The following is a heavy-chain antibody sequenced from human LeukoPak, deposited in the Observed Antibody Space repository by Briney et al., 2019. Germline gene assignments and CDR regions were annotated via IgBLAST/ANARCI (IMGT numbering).Heavy chain of an antibody. D-gene: IGHD5-18*01. Sequence: GGSLRLSCAASGFTFSSYGMSWVRQAPGKGLEWVASIKQDGSEKHYMDSVKGRFTISRDNAKNSLFLQMNSLRAEDTAVYYCARQPHRGNGYRPVSPFNYWGQGTLVTVSS. CDR3: ARQPHRGNGYRPVSPFNY. CDR1: GFTFSSYG. CDR2: IKQDGSEK. J-gene: IGHJ4*02. V-gene: IGHV3-7*01.